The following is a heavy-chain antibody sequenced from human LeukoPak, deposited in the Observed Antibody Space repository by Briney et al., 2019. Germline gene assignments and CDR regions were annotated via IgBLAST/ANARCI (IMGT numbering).Heavy chain of an antibody. CDR2: INYSSSVT. Sequence: GGSLRLSCAASRLTFSAYAMSWVRQAPGKGLEWISVINYSSSVTYYADSVKGRFTISRDNSRNTLYLQMNSLRAEDTAVYYCAKSLTTVTRAFDYWGQGTLVTVSS. CDR1: RLTFSAYA. D-gene: IGHD4-17*01. CDR3: AKSLTTVTRAFDY. J-gene: IGHJ4*02. V-gene: IGHV3-23*01.